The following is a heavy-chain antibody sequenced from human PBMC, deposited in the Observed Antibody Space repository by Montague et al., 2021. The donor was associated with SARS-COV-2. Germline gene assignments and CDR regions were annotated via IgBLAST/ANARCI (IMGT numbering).Heavy chain of an antibody. V-gene: IGHV4-59*01. D-gene: IGHD2-21*02. CDR3: ARELQYNWFDP. CDR2: IYYRGTT. J-gene: IGHJ5*02. Sequence: SETLSLTCTVSGGSIASYHWSWLRQPPGKGLEWIGYIYYRGTTNYNPSLESRVTMSVDTSKNQFSPNLSSATAADTAMYYCARELQYNWFDPWGQGTLVTVSS. CDR1: GGSIASYH.